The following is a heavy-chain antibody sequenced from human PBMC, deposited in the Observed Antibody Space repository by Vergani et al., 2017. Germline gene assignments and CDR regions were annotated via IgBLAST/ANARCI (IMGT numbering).Heavy chain of an antibody. CDR1: GGSISSYY. D-gene: IGHD3-3*01. Sequence: QVQLQESGPGLVKPSETLSLTCTVSGGSISSYYWSWIRQPPGKGLEWIGYIYYSGSTNYNPSLKSRVTISVDTSKNQFSLKLSSVTAADTAVYYCAREINFWSGLSPXMDVWGKGTTVTVSS. CDR3: AREINFWSGLSPXMDV. J-gene: IGHJ6*03. V-gene: IGHV4-59*01. CDR2: IYYSGST.